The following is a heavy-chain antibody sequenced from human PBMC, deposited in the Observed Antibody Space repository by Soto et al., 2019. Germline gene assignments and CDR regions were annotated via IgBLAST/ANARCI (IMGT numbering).Heavy chain of an antibody. J-gene: IGHJ6*02. CDR1: GFTFSSYW. V-gene: IGHV3-7*01. Sequence: EVQLVESGGGLVQPGGSLRLSCAASGFTFSSYWMSWVRQAPGKGLEWVANIKQDGSEEYYVDSVKGRFTISRDNAKNSLYLQMNSLRAEDTAVYYCARVSLVYYYYYGMDVWGQGTTVTVSS. D-gene: IGHD6-13*01. CDR2: IKQDGSEE. CDR3: ARVSLVYYYYYGMDV.